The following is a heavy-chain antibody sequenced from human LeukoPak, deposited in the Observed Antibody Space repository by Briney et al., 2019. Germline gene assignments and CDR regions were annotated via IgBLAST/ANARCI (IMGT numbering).Heavy chain of an antibody. CDR1: GYTFTSYG. CDR2: ISAYNGNT. J-gene: IGHJ4*02. CDR3: ARVSVDIVATFFDY. Sequence: ASVRVSCTASGYTFTSYGISWVRQAPGQGLEWMGWISAYNGNTNYAQKLQGRVTMTTDTSTSTAYMELRSLRSDDTAVYYCARVSVDIVATFFDYWGQGTLVTVSS. D-gene: IGHD5-12*01. V-gene: IGHV1-18*01.